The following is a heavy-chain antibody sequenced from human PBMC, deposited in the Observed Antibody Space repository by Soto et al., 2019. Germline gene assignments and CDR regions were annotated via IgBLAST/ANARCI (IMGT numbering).Heavy chain of an antibody. V-gene: IGHV1-18*04. D-gene: IGHD2-2*03. J-gene: IGHJ4*02. CDR1: GYTFTSYG. Sequence: ASVKVSCKASGYTFTSYGISWVRQAPGQGREWMGWISAYNGNTNYAQKLQGRVTMTTDTSTSTAYMELRSLRSDATAVYYCAREFRGYCSSTSCLSFDYWGQGTLVTVSS. CDR2: ISAYNGNT. CDR3: AREFRGYCSSTSCLSFDY.